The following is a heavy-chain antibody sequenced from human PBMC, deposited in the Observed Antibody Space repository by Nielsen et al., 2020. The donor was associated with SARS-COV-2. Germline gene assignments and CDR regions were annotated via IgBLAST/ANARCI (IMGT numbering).Heavy chain of an antibody. Sequence: GESLKISCVVSGFNIRGYWMTWVRQAPGKGLEWVGHIKLDGSEKYYVDSVKGRFTISRDNARNTLYLQMNSLRVEDTAVYYCARVGFYGDPEYLDYWGPGTLVTVSS. CDR3: ARVGFYGDPEYLDY. CDR1: GFNIRGYW. CDR2: IKLDGSEK. J-gene: IGHJ4*02. V-gene: IGHV3-7*01. D-gene: IGHD4-17*01.